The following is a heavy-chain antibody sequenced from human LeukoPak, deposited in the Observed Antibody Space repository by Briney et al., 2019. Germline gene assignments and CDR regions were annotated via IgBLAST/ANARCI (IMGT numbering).Heavy chain of an antibody. CDR2: TRNKANSYTT. Sequence: GGSLRLSCAASGFTFSDHYMDWVRQAPGKGLEWVGRTRNKANSYTTEYAASVKGRFTISRDDSKNSLYLQMNSLKTEDTAVYYCARGETGYDFWSGYWSWGQGTMVTVSS. J-gene: IGHJ3*01. D-gene: IGHD3-3*01. CDR1: GFTFSDHY. CDR3: ARGETGYDFWSGYWS. V-gene: IGHV3-72*01.